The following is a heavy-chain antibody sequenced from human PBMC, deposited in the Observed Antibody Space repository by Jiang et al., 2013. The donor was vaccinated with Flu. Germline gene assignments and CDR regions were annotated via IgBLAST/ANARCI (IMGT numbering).Heavy chain of an antibody. J-gene: IGHJ3*02. V-gene: IGHV3-7*05. CDR1: GFFFSSTW. D-gene: IGHD1-26*01. CDR3: ARELIVGPKSAFDI. CDR2: LRGDGYEL. Sequence: SGGGLVQPGGSLRLSCAASGFFFSSTWMSWVRQTPGKGLEWVANLRGDGYELNYVDSVRGRFIIYRDNAKNSLYLQMDSLRAEDTVVYYCARELIVGPKSAFDIWGQGTTVTVAS.